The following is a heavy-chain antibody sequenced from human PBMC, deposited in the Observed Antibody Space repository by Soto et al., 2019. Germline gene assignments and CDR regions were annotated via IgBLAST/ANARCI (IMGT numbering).Heavy chain of an antibody. CDR3: ARGALYCSGGSCYSGSNWFDP. D-gene: IGHD2-15*01. V-gene: IGHV1-8*01. CDR1: GYTFTSYD. J-gene: IGHJ5*02. Sequence: QVQLVQSGAAVKKPGASVKVSCKASGYTFTSYDINWVRQATGQGLEWMGWMNPNSGNTGYAQKFQGRVTMTRNTSISTAYMELSSLRSEDTAVYYCARGALYCSGGSCYSGSNWFDPWGQGTLVTVSS. CDR2: MNPNSGNT.